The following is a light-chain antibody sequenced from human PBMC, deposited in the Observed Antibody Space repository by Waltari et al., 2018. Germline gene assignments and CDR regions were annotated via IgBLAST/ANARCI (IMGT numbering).Light chain of an antibody. V-gene: IGLV2-23*03. J-gene: IGLJ2*01. CDR2: EGS. CDR1: SSDVGSYNL. CDR3: CSYAGSSTFEV. Sequence: QSALTQPASVSGSPGQSLTISCPGTSSDVGSYNLASWYQQHPGKAPKLMIYEGSKRPSGVSNRFSGSKSGNTASLTISGLQAEDEADYYCCSYAGSSTFEVFGGGTKLTVL.